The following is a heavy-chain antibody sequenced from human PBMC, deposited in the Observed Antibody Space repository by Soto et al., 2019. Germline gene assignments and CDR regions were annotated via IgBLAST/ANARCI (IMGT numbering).Heavy chain of an antibody. CDR3: ARDRGRGVECFGTSYSSYFDP. D-gene: IGHD2-15*01. CDR1: GFTFSTYW. V-gene: IGHV3-7*01. CDR2: IKEDGSAK. Sequence: EVQLVESGGGLVQPGGSLRLSCAASGFTFSTYWMSWVRQAPGKGLEWVANIKEDGSAKSYVDSVKGRFTISRDNAKNSLYLQMNILRAEDTAVYHCARDRGRGVECFGTSYSSYFDPWGQGTLVTVSS. J-gene: IGHJ5*02.